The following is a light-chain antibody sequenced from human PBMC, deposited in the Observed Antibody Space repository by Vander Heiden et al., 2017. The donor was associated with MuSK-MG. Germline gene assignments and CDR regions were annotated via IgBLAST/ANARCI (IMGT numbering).Light chain of an antibody. CDR1: QSISSW. J-gene: IGKJ1*01. Sequence: DIQMTQSPSTLSAYVGDRVTITCRASQSISSWLAWYQQKPGKAPKLLIYKASSLESGVPSRFSGSGYGTEFTLTISSLQPDDFATYYCQQYNSYSPWTFGQGTKVEIK. CDR2: KAS. CDR3: QQYNSYSPWT. V-gene: IGKV1-5*03.